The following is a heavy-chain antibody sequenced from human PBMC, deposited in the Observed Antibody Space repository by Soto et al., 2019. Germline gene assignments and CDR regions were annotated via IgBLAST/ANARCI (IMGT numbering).Heavy chain of an antibody. J-gene: IGHJ4*02. CDR2: IFSNDEK. CDR3: ARSYDSSGYYGY. CDR1: VFSLSNARMG. D-gene: IGHD3-22*01. V-gene: IGHV2-26*01. Sequence: SGPTLLNPTETLTLTCTVSVFSLSNARMGVSWIRQPPGKALEWLAHIFSNDEKSYSTSLKSRLTISKDTSKSQVVLTMTNMDPVDTATYYCARSYDSSGYYGYWGQGALVTVSS.